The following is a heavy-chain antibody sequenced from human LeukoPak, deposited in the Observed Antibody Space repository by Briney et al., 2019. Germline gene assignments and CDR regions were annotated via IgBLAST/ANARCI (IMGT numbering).Heavy chain of an antibody. V-gene: IGHV1-18*01. CDR3: ARGLDLWYSSGWPEGHVAFDI. J-gene: IGHJ3*02. CDR2: ISAYNGNT. CDR1: GYTFTSYG. Sequence: ASVKVSCKASGYTFTSYGISWVRQAPGQGLEWMVWISAYNGNTNYAQKLQGRVTMTTDTSTSTAYMELRSLRSDDTAVYYCARGLDLWYSSGWPEGHVAFDIWGQGTMVTVSS. D-gene: IGHD6-19*01.